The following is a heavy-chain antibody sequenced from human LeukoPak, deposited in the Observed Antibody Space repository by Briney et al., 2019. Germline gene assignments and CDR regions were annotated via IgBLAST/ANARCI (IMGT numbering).Heavy chain of an antibody. J-gene: IGHJ6*03. CDR3: ARGLWIFGVVTRYYYYMDV. Sequence: SETLSLTCTVSGGSISSSSYYWGWIRQPPGKGLEWIGSIYYSGSTYYNPSLKSRVTISVDTSKNQFSLKLSSVTAPDTAVYYCARGLWIFGVVTRYYYYMDVWGKGTTVTVSS. D-gene: IGHD3-3*01. CDR1: GGSISSSSYY. CDR2: IYYSGST. V-gene: IGHV4-39*01.